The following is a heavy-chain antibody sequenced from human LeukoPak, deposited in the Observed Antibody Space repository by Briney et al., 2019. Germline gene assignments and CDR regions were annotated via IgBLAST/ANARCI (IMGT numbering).Heavy chain of an antibody. CDR1: AHIFTNYG. V-gene: IGHV1-8*01. CDR2: INPNSGGT. Sequence: ASVKVSCKASAHIFTNYGFSWVRQAPGQGLEWMGWINPNSGGTRYAQKFQGRVTMTRDTSTSTVYMELSSLRSEDTAVYYCARDKEIEVAGTLDYWGQGTLVTVSS. J-gene: IGHJ4*02. D-gene: IGHD6-19*01. CDR3: ARDKEIEVAGTLDY.